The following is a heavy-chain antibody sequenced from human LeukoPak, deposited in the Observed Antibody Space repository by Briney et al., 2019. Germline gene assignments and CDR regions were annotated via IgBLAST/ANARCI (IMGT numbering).Heavy chain of an antibody. CDR3: AKTTTGYSSGRYPGWPVDY. CDR2: ISGSGGGT. D-gene: IGHD6-19*01. CDR1: GFTFSSYA. J-gene: IGHJ4*02. Sequence: GGSLRLSCAASGFTFSSYAMSWVRQAPGKGLEWVSTISGSGGGTYYADSVKGRFTISRDNSKNTLYLQMNGLRAEDTAVYYCAKTTTGYSSGRYPGWPVDYWGQGTLVTVSS. V-gene: IGHV3-23*01.